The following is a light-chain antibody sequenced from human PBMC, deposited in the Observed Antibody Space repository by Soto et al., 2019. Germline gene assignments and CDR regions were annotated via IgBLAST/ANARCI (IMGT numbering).Light chain of an antibody. J-gene: IGKJ2*01. V-gene: IGKV1-39*01. Sequence: DIQLTQSPSSLSASVGDRVTITCRASQTISRNLNWYQQKPGEAPKLLMYVVSSLQGGVPSRFSGSESGTDYPLTISSIQPDDFATYYCQQSYSLPYTFGQGTKLEIK. CDR3: QQSYSLPYT. CDR1: QTISRN. CDR2: VVS.